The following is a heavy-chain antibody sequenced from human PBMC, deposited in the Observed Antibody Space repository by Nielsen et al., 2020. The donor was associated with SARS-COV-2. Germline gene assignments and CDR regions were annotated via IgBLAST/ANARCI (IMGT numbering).Heavy chain of an antibody. J-gene: IGHJ5*02. CDR3: ATSAPYCSSTSCANWFDP. D-gene: IGHD2-2*01. Sequence: ASVKVSCKVSGYTLTELSMHWVRQAPGNGLEWMGGFDPEDGETIYAQKFQGRVTMTEDTSTDTAYMELSSLRSEDTTVYYCATSAPYCSSTSCANWFDPWGQGTLVTVSS. CDR1: GYTLTELS. V-gene: IGHV1-24*01. CDR2: FDPEDGET.